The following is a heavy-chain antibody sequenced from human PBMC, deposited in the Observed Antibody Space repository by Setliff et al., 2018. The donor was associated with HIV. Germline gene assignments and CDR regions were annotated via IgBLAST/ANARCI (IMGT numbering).Heavy chain of an antibody. D-gene: IGHD6-13*01. Sequence: ASVKVSCKASGSTFSTYDINWGRQAPGQGPEWMGWMNPNSGNTGYEPKLRGRVTMTRNTSISTAYMELSSLRSDDTAVYYCASSWSRVPYYGMDVWGQGTTVTVSS. CDR3: ASSWSRVPYYGMDV. CDR1: GSTFSTYD. CDR2: MNPNSGNT. V-gene: IGHV1-8*01. J-gene: IGHJ6*02.